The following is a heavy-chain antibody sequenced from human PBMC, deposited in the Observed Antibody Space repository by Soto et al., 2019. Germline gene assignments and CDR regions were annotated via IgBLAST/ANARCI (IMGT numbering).Heavy chain of an antibody. J-gene: IGHJ4*02. V-gene: IGHV5-10-1*01. Sequence: GECMKVSGDGSGYSFTIYWISLVLQMPGKGLEWMWRIDPSDSYTNYSPSFQGHVTISADKSISTAYLQWSSLKASDTAMYYCARQPEGYGDSPFDYCGQGTLVTFYS. CDR1: GYSFTIYW. CDR2: IDPSDSYT. D-gene: IGHD4-17*01. CDR3: ARQPEGYGDSPFDY.